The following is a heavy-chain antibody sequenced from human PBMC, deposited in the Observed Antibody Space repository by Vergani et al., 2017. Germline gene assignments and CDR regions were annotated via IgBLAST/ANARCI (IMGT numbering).Heavy chain of an antibody. CDR3: VKDIAASGNYWYFDL. D-gene: IGHD6-13*01. Sequence: EVQLLESGGGLVPPGRSLRLSCAASGFTFDDYAMHWVRQAPGKGVEWVAGINWNSDRIAYADSVKGRFTISGDNAKNSLYLQMNHLLAENTALYYCVKDIAASGNYWYFDLLGRGALVTVSS. J-gene: IGHJ2*01. V-gene: IGHV3-9*01. CDR1: GFTFDDYA. CDR2: INWNSDRI.